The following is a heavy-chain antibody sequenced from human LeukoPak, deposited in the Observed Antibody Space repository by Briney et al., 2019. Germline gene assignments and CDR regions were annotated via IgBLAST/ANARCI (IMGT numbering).Heavy chain of an antibody. D-gene: IGHD6-6*01. CDR3: AKAKSSSRDYYYMDV. CDR2: ISGGST. CDR1: GFTVSSNE. Sequence: GGSLRLSCAASGFTVSSNEMSWVRQAPGKGLEWVSSISGGSTYYADSVKGRFTISRDNSKNTLYLQMNSLRAEDTAVYYCAKAKSSSRDYYYMDVWGKGTTVTVSS. V-gene: IGHV3-38-3*01. J-gene: IGHJ6*03.